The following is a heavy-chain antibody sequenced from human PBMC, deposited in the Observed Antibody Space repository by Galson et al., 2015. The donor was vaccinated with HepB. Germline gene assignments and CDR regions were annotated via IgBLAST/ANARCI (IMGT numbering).Heavy chain of an antibody. J-gene: IGHJ4*02. V-gene: IGHV4-39*01. CDR2: IYYSGST. CDR3: ATVITMIVAV. Sequence: ETLSLTCTVSGGSISSSSYYWGWIRQPPGKGLEWIGSIYYSGSTYYNPSLKSRVTISVDTSKNQFSLKLSSVTAADTAVYYCATVITMIVAVWGQGTLVTVSS. CDR1: GGSISSSSYY. D-gene: IGHD3-22*01.